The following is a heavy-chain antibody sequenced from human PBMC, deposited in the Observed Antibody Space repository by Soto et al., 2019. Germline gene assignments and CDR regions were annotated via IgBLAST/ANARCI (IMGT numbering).Heavy chain of an antibody. CDR2: ISWNSGSI. J-gene: IGHJ3*02. D-gene: IGHD3-10*01. V-gene: IGHV3-9*01. CDR3: AKDGYYGSGSYYAFDI. Sequence: GGSLRLSCAASGFTFDDYAMHWVRQAPGKGLEWVSGISWNSGSIGYVGSVKGRFTISRDNAKNSLYLQMNSLRAEDTALYYCAKDGYYGSGSYYAFDIWGQGTMVTVSS. CDR1: GFTFDDYA.